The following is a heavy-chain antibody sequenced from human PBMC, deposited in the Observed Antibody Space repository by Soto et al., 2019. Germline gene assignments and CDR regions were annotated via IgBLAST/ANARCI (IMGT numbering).Heavy chain of an antibody. CDR1: GGSFSGYY. J-gene: IGHJ4*02. CDR3: APRGSLVGFDY. Sequence: SETLSLTCAVYGGSFSGYYWSWIRQPPGKGLEWIGEINHSGSTNYNPSLKSRVTISVDTSKNQFSLKLNSVTAADTAVYYCAPRGSLVGFDYWGQGTLVTVSS. CDR2: INHSGST. D-gene: IGHD2-8*02. V-gene: IGHV4-34*01.